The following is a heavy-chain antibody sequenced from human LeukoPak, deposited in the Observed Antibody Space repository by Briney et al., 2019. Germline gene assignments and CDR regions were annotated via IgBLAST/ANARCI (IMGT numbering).Heavy chain of an antibody. Sequence: ASVKVSCKSSGYTFTGYYMHWVRQAPGQGLEWMGWINLNNDDTNYAQKFQGWVTMTRDTSISTAYMELSRLRSEDTAVYYCARGPTYYDFWSGYYLPSDYYMDVWGKGTTVTVSS. CDR3: ARGPTYYDFWSGYYLPSDYYMDV. V-gene: IGHV1-2*04. CDR2: INLNNDDT. CDR1: GYTFTGYY. D-gene: IGHD3-3*01. J-gene: IGHJ6*03.